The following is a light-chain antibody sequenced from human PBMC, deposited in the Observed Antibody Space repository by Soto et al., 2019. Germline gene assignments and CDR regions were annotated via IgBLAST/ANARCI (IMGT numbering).Light chain of an antibody. J-gene: IGLJ1*01. CDR3: QVWDGSSDHPYV. V-gene: IGLV3-21*02. CDR1: NIGSYS. Sequence: SYELTQPPSVSVAPGQTARITCGGNNIGSYSVKWYQQKPGQAPVLVVYDDRGRPSGFPERFSGSNSGNTATLTISRVEAGDEADYYCQVWDGSSDHPYVFGTGTKVTAL. CDR2: DDR.